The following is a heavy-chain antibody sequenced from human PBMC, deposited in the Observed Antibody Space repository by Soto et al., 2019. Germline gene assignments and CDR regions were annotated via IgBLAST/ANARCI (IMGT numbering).Heavy chain of an antibody. D-gene: IGHD1-26*01. CDR2: IAYDGNEK. J-gene: IGHJ6*02. V-gene: IGHV3-30*18. Sequence: QVQLVASGGGVVQPGTSLRLSCAASGFTFKTHAMHWVRQAPGKGLEWMAVIAYDGNEKFYADSVKGRFTISRDNSKNALYLQINTLRSEDTAVYYCGKDVGDYVPYYYGVDVWGQGTTVTVSS. CDR3: GKDVGDYVPYYYGVDV. CDR1: GFTFKTHA.